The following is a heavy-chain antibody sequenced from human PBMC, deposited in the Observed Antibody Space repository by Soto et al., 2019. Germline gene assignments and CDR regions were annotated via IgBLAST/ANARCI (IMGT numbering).Heavy chain of an antibody. CDR1: GFSFSNYA. J-gene: IGHJ2*01. V-gene: IGHV3-30*04. D-gene: IGHD7-27*01. Sequence: QVQLVESGGGVVQPGRSLRLSCAPSGFSFSNYAMHWVRQAPGKGLEWVAAISYDGNDKYYADSMKGQFTISRDNSKNTLYLQMNSLRAEDTAVYYWARDVRTGIHWYFDLWGRGTLVTVSS. CDR2: ISYDGNDK. CDR3: ARDVRTGIHWYFDL.